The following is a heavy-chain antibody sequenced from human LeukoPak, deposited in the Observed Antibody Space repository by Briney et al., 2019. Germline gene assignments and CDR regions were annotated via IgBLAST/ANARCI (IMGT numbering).Heavy chain of an antibody. V-gene: IGHV4-59*01. CDR1: GVSITDYY. CDR2: IHYSGTT. Sequence: SETLSLTCSVSGVSITDYYWSWIRQSPGKGPEWTGYIHYSGTTIYNPSLKTRGTISIETPKNQFSLKLTSVTAADTAVYYCARDRIVGAATWFDPWGQGTLVIVSS. CDR3: ARDRIVGAATWFDP. D-gene: IGHD1-26*01. J-gene: IGHJ5*02.